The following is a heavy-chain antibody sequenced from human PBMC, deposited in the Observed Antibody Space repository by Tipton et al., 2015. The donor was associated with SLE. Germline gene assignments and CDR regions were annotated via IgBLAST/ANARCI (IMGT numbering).Heavy chain of an antibody. Sequence: SLRLSCAASGFTFSSYAMSWVRQAPGKGLEWVSAISGSGGSTYYADSVKGRFTISRDNAKNSLYLQMNSLRAEDTAVYYCARDESSGIFDYWGQGTLVTVSS. D-gene: IGHD3-22*01. CDR1: GFTFSSYA. CDR3: ARDESSGIFDY. V-gene: IGHV3-23*01. J-gene: IGHJ4*02. CDR2: ISGSGGST.